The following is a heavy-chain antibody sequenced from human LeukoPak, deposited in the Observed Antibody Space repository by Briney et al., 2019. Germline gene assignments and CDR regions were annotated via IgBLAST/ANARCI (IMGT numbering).Heavy chain of an antibody. Sequence: GGSLRLSCEASGFTFHTYAMSWVRQAPGKGLEWVSAVSTTGASTYYADSVKGRFTISRDNSKNTLSLQMDSLRVEDTALYYCAKDWTTVVTTKGYYFDSWGEGTLVTVSS. V-gene: IGHV3-23*01. D-gene: IGHD4-23*01. CDR2: VSTTGAST. CDR1: GFTFHTYA. J-gene: IGHJ4*02. CDR3: AKDWTTVVTTKGYYFDS.